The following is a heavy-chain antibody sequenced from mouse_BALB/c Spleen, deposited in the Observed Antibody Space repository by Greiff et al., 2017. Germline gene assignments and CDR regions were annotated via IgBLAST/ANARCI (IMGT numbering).Heavy chain of an antibody. J-gene: IGHJ4*01. CDR1: GFSLTSYG. V-gene: IGHV2-9*02. CDR3: AREGKIYYGPSYAMDY. D-gene: IGHD2-1*01. Sequence: VQRVESGPGLVAPSQSLSITCTVSGFSLTSYGVHWVRQPPGKGLEWLGVIWAGGSTNYNSALMSRLSISKDNSKSQVFLKMNSLQTDDTAMYYCAREGKIYYGPSYAMDYWGQGTSVTVSS. CDR2: IWAGGST.